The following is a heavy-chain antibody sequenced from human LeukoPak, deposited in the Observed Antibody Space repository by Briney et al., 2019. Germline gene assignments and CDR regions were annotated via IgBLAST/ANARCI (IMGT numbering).Heavy chain of an antibody. CDR1: GFTFSSYA. V-gene: IGHV3-30*18. D-gene: IGHD6-13*01. Sequence: GRSLRLSCAASGFTFSSYAMHWVRQAPGKGLEWVAVISFDGRNKYYADSVKGRFTISRDNSKNTLYLQMNSLRAEDTAVYYCAKDRSRLRIAAAGMDYWSQGTLVTVSS. J-gene: IGHJ4*02. CDR3: AKDRSRLRIAAAGMDY. CDR2: ISFDGRNK.